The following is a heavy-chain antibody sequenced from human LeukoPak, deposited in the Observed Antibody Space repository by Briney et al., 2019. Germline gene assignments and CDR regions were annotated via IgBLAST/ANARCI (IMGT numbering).Heavy chain of an antibody. J-gene: IGHJ4*02. CDR1: GFTFSSYS. CDR3: ARDADFSSGWYFDY. V-gene: IGHV3-21*01. CDR2: ISSSSSYI. D-gene: IGHD6-19*01. Sequence: GGSLRLSCAASGFTFSSYSMNWVRPAPGKGLEWVSSISSSSSYIYYADSVKGRFTISRDNAKNSLYLQMNSLRAEDTAVYYCARDADFSSGWYFDYWGQGTLVTVSS.